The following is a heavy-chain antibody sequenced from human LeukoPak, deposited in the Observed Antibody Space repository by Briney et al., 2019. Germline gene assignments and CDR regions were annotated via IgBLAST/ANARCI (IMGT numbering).Heavy chain of an antibody. D-gene: IGHD3/OR15-3a*01. J-gene: IGHJ5*02. V-gene: IGHV3-66*03. CDR2: IRDSGEA. CDR3: ARDRAVNQDWVEFDP. Sequence: GGSLRLSCAASGFTVSSNYMRWVRQAPGKGLEWVGLIRDSGEAFYADFARGRFAISRDQSENTLYLQMNSLRVEDTAVYFCARDRAVNQDWVEFDPWGQGTPVIVSS. CDR1: GFTVSSNY.